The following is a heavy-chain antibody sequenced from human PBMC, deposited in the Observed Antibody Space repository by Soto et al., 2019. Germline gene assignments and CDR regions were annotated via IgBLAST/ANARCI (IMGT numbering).Heavy chain of an antibody. V-gene: IGHV3-23*01. CDR1: GFTFGNYA. J-gene: IGHJ3*02. Sequence: EVQLLESGGGLVQPGGSLRLSCAASGFTFGNYAMIWVRQAPGKGLEWVSTISGGGDGTYYADSVRGRFTISRENSRNTVYLQMNSLRAEDTAVCYCAKKGLGSLATYCSTGDCHYAFDIWGQGTMVTVSS. CDR3: AKKGLGSLATYCSTGDCHYAFDI. D-gene: IGHD2-15*01. CDR2: ISGGGDGT.